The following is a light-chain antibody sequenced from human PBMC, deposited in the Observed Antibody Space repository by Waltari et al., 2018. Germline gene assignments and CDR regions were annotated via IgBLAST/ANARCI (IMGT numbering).Light chain of an antibody. J-gene: IGLJ2*01. CDR3: CSFASRIGV. CDR1: SSDVGSSNF. Sequence: QSALTQPASVSGSLGQSITISCTGGSSDVGSSNFVSWYQQHPGKAPKLIISEVTKRPSGVSNRFSGSKSGNTASLTISGLQADDEADYYCCSFASRIGVFGGGTKVTVL. CDR2: EVT. V-gene: IGLV2-23*02.